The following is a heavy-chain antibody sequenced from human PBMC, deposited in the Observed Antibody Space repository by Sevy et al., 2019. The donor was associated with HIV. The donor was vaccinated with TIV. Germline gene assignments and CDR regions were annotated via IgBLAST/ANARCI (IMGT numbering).Heavy chain of an antibody. CDR3: AKIGKRGWDFDS. V-gene: IGHV3-7*01. J-gene: IGHJ4*02. Sequence: GGSLRLSCAASVFRFSNFWKSWVRQAPGKGLEWVANINEDGAVKYYADSVKGRFIISRDTANDSLYVQMFSLRAEDMAVYYCAKIGKRGWDFDSWGQGTRVTVSS. D-gene: IGHD6-19*01. CDR2: INEDGAVK. CDR1: VFRFSNFW.